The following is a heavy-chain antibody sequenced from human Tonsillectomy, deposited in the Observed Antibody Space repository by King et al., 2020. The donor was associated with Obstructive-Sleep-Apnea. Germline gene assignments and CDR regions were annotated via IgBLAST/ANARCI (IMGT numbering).Heavy chain of an antibody. CDR1: GGYITSGDYY. CDR2: VYYSGRT. V-gene: IGHV4-30-4*01. CDR3: AGGNYSDSSGHYHRGEWFDP. J-gene: IGHJ5*02. D-gene: IGHD3-22*01. Sequence: QLQESGPGLVKPSQTLSLPCTVSGGYITSGDYYWSWIRQPPGKGLEWIGYVYYSGRTYSNPSLKSRVTISVDTSKTQFTLKLSSVTAADTAVYYCAGGNYSDSSGHYHRGEWFDPWGPGTLVTVSS.